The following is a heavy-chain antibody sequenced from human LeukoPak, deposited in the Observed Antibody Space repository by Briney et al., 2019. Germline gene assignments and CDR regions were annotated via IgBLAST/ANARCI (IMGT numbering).Heavy chain of an antibody. CDR2: INHSGST. V-gene: IGHV4-34*01. D-gene: IGHD3-3*01. CDR3: ARLSAAVHLGAFDL. J-gene: IGHJ3*01. Sequence: SETLSLTCAVYGGSFSGYYWSWIRQPPGKGLEWIGEINHSGSTNYNPSLKSRVTISVDTSKNQFSLKLSSVTAADTAVYYCARLSAAVHLGAFDLWGQGTMVTVSS. CDR1: GGSFSGYY.